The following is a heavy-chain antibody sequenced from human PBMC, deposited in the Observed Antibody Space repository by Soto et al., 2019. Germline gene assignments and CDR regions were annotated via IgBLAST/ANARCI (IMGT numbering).Heavy chain of an antibody. D-gene: IGHD2-2*01. V-gene: IGHV5-51*01. CDR3: ARAVIGDCSSASCPGDY. Sequence: GESLKISCKGSGYRFTSYWIGWVRQMPGKGLEWMGIIYPGDSDTRDSPSFPGQVTISADKSISTAYLQWSSLKASDTAIYYCARAVIGDCSSASCPGDYWGQGTLVTVSS. CDR2: IYPGDSDT. J-gene: IGHJ4*02. CDR1: GYRFTSYW.